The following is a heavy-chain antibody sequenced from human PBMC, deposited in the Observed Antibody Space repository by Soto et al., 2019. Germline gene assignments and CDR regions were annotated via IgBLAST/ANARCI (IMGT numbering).Heavy chain of an antibody. CDR2: IYPGDSDT. V-gene: IGHV5-51*01. Sequence: PGACLKRSCKGCGYGFTRDWIGWVSQMPGKGLEWMGIIYPGDSDTRYSPSFQGQVTISADKSISTAYLQWSSLKASDTAMYYCARHGVPGRQQLVGYYGMDVWGQGTTVTVSS. J-gene: IGHJ6*02. CDR1: GYGFTRDW. CDR3: ARHGVPGRQQLVGYYGMDV. D-gene: IGHD6-13*01.